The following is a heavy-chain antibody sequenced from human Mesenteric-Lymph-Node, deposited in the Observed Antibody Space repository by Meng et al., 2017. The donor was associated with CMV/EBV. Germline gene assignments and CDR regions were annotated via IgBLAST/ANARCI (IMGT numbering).Heavy chain of an antibody. J-gene: IGHJ4*02. D-gene: IGHD4-17*01. V-gene: IGHV4-39*01. Sequence: CAVSGGSVSSSIYYWAWVRQPPGKGLEWVGSIHYSGGTYYSPSLKRRITISVDTSKNQFSLKLSSVTAADTAVYYCASRATVTYIWTNWGQGTLVTVSS. CDR1: GGSVSSSIYY. CDR2: IHYSGGT. CDR3: ASRATVTYIWTN.